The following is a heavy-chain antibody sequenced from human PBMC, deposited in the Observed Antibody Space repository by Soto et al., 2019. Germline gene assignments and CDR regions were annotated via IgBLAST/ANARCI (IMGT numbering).Heavy chain of an antibody. V-gene: IGHV3-13*01. Sequence: GGSLRLSCSGSGFTFSTFDIHWVRQAPGKGLEWVSGIGTLSDTFYAASVQGRFTISRQNAKNSVYLQMNSLRAGDTAFYYCARVRSFSYDSTPPPMFDPWGQGTLVTVS. CDR1: GFTFSTFD. J-gene: IGHJ5*02. CDR3: ARVRSFSYDSTPPPMFDP. CDR2: IGTLSDT. D-gene: IGHD3-10*01.